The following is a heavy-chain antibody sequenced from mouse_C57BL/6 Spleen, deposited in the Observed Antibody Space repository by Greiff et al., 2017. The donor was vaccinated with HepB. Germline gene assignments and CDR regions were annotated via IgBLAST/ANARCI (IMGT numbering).Heavy chain of an antibody. J-gene: IGHJ2*01. CDR2: INSNGGST. Sequence: EVNLVESGGGLVQPGGSLKLSCAASGFTFSSYGMSWVRQTPDKRLELVATINSNGGSTYYPDSVKGRFTISRDNAKNTLYLQMSSLKSEDTAMYYCARMARTINWGQGTTLIVSS. V-gene: IGHV5-6-3*01. CDR3: ARMARTIN. CDR1: GFTFSSYG.